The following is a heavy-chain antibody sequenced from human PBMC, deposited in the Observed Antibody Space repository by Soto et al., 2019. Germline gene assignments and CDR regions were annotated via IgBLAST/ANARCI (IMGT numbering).Heavy chain of an antibody. D-gene: IGHD2-15*01. CDR1: GGTFSSYA. Sequence: SVKVSCKASGGTFSSYAINWVRQAPGQGLEWMGGIIPIFGTANYAQKFQGRVTITADESTSTAYMELSSLRSEDTAVYYCASQGYCSGGSCPPDYYYGMDVWGQGTTVTVSS. J-gene: IGHJ6*02. CDR3: ASQGYCSGGSCPPDYYYGMDV. V-gene: IGHV1-69*13. CDR2: IIPIFGTA.